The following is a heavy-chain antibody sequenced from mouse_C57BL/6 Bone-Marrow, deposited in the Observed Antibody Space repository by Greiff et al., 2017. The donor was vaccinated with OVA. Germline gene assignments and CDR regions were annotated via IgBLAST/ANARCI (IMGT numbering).Heavy chain of an antibody. V-gene: IGHV14-3*01. CDR1: GFNIKNPY. J-gene: IGHJ2*01. Sequence: EVQLQQSVAELVRPGASVKLSCTASGFNIKNPYMHWVKQRPEQGLEWIGRIDPANGNTKYAPKFQGKATITADTSSNTAYLQLSSLTSEDTAIYYCARGGYYPDYWGQGTTLTVSS. CDR3: ARGGYYPDY. CDR2: IDPANGNT.